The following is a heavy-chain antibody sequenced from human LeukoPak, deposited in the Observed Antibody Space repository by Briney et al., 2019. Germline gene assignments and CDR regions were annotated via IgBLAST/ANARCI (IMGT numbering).Heavy chain of an antibody. Sequence: ASVKVSCKTSGYTFTDSYIHWVRQAPGQGLEWMGRINPNSGDPNYPQKFQGRVTMTRDTSISTAYMEMSSLTSDDTAVYYCARSARHCNNGVCFTDYYIDLWGKGTTVTVSS. CDR1: GYTFTDSY. J-gene: IGHJ6*03. D-gene: IGHD2-8*01. V-gene: IGHV1-2*06. CDR3: ARSARHCNNGVCFTDYYIDL. CDR2: INPNSGDP.